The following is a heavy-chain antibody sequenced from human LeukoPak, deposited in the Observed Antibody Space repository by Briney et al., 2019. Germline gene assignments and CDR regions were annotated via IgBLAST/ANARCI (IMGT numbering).Heavy chain of an antibody. Sequence: GASVKVSCKASGGTFSSYAISWMRQAPGQGLEWMGRIIPILGIANYAQKFQGRVTITADKSTSTAYMELSSLRSEDTAVYYCARDGGSNWNYDAFDIWGQGTMVTVSS. J-gene: IGHJ3*02. V-gene: IGHV1-69*04. CDR2: IIPILGIA. D-gene: IGHD1-7*01. CDR3: ARDGGSNWNYDAFDI. CDR1: GGTFSSYA.